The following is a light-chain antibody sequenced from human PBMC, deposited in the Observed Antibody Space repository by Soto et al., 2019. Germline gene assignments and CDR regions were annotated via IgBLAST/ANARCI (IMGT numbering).Light chain of an antibody. V-gene: IGKV1-9*01. CDR1: QGISSY. Sequence: DIQLTQSPSFLSASVGDRVTITCRASQGISSYLAWYQQKPGKAAKLLIYAASTLQSGVPSRFSGSGSGTEFTLTNSSLQPEDFATYYCQQLNSYPVTFGQGTKVDIK. CDR3: QQLNSYPVT. J-gene: IGKJ1*01. CDR2: AAS.